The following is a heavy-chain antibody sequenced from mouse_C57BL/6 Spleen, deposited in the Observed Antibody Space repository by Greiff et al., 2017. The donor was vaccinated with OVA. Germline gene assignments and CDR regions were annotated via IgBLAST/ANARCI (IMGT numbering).Heavy chain of an antibody. CDR1: GYTFTSYW. CDR2: IDPSDSET. J-gene: IGHJ2*01. D-gene: IGHD2-1*01. V-gene: IGHV1-52*01. Sequence: VQLQQPGAELVRPGSSVKLSCKASGYTFTSYWMHWVKQRPIQGLEWIGNIDPSDSETHYNQKFKDKATLTVDKSSSTAYMQLSSLTSEDSAVYYCARKGKYYGNYFDYWGQGTTLTVSS. CDR3: ARKGKYYGNYFDY.